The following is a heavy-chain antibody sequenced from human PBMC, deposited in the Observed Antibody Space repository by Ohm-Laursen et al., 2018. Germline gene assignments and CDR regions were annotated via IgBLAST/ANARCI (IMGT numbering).Heavy chain of an antibody. D-gene: IGHD4-23*01. V-gene: IGHV3-21*01. CDR3: ARAGILRWPEYFQH. CDR2: ISSSSTYI. CDR1: GFTFSSYS. Sequence: SLRLSCAASGFTFSSYSMNWVRQAPGKGLEWVSSISSSSTYIHYADSVKGRFTISRDNAKNSLYLQMNSLRAEDTAVYYCARAGILRWPEYFQHWGQGTLVTVSS. J-gene: IGHJ1*01.